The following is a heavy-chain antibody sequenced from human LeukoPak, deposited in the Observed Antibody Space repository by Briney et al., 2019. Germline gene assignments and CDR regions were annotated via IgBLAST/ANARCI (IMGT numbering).Heavy chain of an antibody. CDR1: GYTFTGYY. CDR3: AREEQRGYSGYE. Sequence: ASVKVSCKDSGYTFTGYYMHWVRQAPGQGLEWMGWINPNSGGTNYAQKFQGRFTMTRDTSISTAYMELSRLRSDDTAVYYCAREEQRGYSGYEWGQGALVTVSS. CDR2: INPNSGGT. D-gene: IGHD5-12*01. J-gene: IGHJ4*02. V-gene: IGHV1-2*02.